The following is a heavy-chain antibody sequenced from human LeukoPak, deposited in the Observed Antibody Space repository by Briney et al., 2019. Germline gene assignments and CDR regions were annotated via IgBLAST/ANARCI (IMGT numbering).Heavy chain of an antibody. CDR3: ARDMHSSSWYIGY. CDR1: GFTPTIYS. J-gene: IGHJ4*02. Sequence: GGSRRPACAVSGFTPTIYSMNWVRQAAREGREWDSSISTMSSYIYYTDSVKGRLSISTDNGKNSRYLQINSLRAEDTAVYYCARDMHSSSWYIGYWGQGTLVTVSS. CDR2: ISTMSSYI. D-gene: IGHD6-13*01. V-gene: IGHV3-21*01.